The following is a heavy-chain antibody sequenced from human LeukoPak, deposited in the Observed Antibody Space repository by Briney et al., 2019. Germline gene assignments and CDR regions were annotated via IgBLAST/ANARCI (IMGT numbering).Heavy chain of an antibody. CDR1: GFTVSSNY. D-gene: IGHD2-2*01. V-gene: IGHV3-53*01. CDR3: ARGPNTNWYFDL. Sequence: GGSLRLSCAASGFTVSSNYMSWVRQAPGKGLEWVSVIYSDVTTYYAESVKGRFTISRDNSKNTLYLQMNRLRAEDTAVYYCARGPNTNWYFDLWGRGTLVTVSS. J-gene: IGHJ2*01. CDR2: IYSDVTT.